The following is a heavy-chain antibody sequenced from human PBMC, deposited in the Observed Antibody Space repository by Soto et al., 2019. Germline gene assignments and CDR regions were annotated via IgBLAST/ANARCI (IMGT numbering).Heavy chain of an antibody. J-gene: IGHJ5*02. D-gene: IGHD2-8*01. CDR1: GYTFTSYD. CDR3: ARAGYCTNGLCYANRFDP. CDR2: MNPNSGNT. V-gene: IGHV1-8*01. Sequence: QVQLVQSGAEVKKPGASVKVSCKASGYTFTSYDINWVRQATGQGLEWMGWMNPNSGNTGYAQKFQGRVTMTRNTSISKGYMELSSLRSEDTPVYYCARAGYCTNGLCYANRFDPWGQGTLVTVSS.